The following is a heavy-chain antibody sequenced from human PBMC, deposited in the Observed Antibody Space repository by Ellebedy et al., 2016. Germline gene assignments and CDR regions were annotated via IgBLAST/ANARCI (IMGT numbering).Heavy chain of an antibody. CDR3: ASGPPSWGWELLGY. V-gene: IGHV4-34*01. D-gene: IGHD1-26*01. Sequence: SETLSLXCAVYVGSFSDHYWSWIRQPPGKGLEWIGEINHSGITKYNPSLKSRVTMSVDTSKNQFSLKVSSVTAADTAVYYCASGPPSWGWELLGYWGQGTLVTVSS. CDR2: INHSGIT. J-gene: IGHJ4*02. CDR1: VGSFSDHY.